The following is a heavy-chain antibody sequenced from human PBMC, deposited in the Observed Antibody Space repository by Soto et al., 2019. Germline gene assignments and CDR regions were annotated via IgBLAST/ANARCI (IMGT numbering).Heavy chain of an antibody. CDR1: GYTFTSYD. J-gene: IGHJ4*02. D-gene: IGHD6-13*01. CDR3: ARGHFTGYSSSWYGGNY. CDR2: MNPNSGNT. V-gene: IGHV1-8*01. Sequence: QVQLVQSGAEVKKPGASVKVSCKASGYTFTSYDINWVRQATGQGLEWMGWMNPNSGNTGYAQKFKGRVTMTRNTSISTAYMELSSLRSEDTAVYYCARGHFTGYSSSWYGGNYWGQGTLVTVSS.